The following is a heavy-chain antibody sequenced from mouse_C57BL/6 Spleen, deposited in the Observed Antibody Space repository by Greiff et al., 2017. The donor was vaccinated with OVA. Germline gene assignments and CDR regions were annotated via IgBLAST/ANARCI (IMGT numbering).Heavy chain of an antibody. V-gene: IGHV3-1*01. D-gene: IGHD2-4*01. Sequence: DVKLQESGPGMVKPSQSLSLTCTVTGYSITSGYDWHWIRHFPGNKLEWMGYISYSGSTNYNPSLKSRISITHDTSKNHFFLKLNSVTTEDTATYYCARGGYDYDGAWFADWGQGTLVTVSA. CDR1: GYSITSGYD. CDR2: ISYSGST. CDR3: ARGGYDYDGAWFAD. J-gene: IGHJ3*01.